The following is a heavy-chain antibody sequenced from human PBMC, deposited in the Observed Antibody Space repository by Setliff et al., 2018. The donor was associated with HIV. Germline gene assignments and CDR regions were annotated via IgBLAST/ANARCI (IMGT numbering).Heavy chain of an antibody. J-gene: IGHJ5*02. Sequence: SETLSLTCSVSGAPVSSGRYYWGWIRQPPGKGLEWIATIHYTGSTYYSPSLKSRVTISVDTSKNHFSLKLSSVTAADTAVYYCARGGRSLAAQTWFDPWGQGTLVTVSS. CDR2: IHYTGST. V-gene: IGHV4-39*02. D-gene: IGHD6-6*01. CDR3: ARGGRSLAAQTWFDP. CDR1: GAPVSSGRYY.